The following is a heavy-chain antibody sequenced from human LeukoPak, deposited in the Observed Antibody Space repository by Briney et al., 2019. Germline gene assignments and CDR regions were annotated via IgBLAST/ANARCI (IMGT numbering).Heavy chain of an antibody. J-gene: IGHJ4*02. CDR1: GFTFSNAW. V-gene: IGHV3-15*07. CDR3: TTDWLSSSGYYYSD. D-gene: IGHD3-22*01. CDR2: IKSKTDGGTT. Sequence: AGGSLRLSCAASGFTFSNAWMNWVRQAPGKGLEWVGRIKSKTDGGTTDYAAPVKGRFTISRDDSKNTLYLQMNSLKTEDTAVYYCTTDWLSSSGYYYSDWGQGTLVTVSS.